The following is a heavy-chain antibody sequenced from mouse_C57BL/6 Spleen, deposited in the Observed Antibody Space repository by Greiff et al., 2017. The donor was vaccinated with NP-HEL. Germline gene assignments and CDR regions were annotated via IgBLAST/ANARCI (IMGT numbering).Heavy chain of an antibody. CDR3: ARYYDGDYFDY. CDR2: INPNNGGT. J-gene: IGHJ2*01. CDR1: GYTFTDYY. V-gene: IGHV1-26*01. Sequence: EVQLQQSGPELVKPGASVKISCKASGYTFTDYYMNWVKQSHGKSLEWIGDINPNNGGTSYNQKFKGKATLTVDKSSSTAYMELRSLTSEDSAVYYCARYYDGDYFDYWGQGTTLTVSS. D-gene: IGHD2-3*01.